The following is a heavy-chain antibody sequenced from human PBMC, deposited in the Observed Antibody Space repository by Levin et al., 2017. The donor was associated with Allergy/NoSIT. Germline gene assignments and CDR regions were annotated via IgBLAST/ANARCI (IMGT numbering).Heavy chain of an antibody. Sequence: GGSLRLSCAASGFTFSSYAMHWVRQAPGKGLEWVAVISYDGSNKYYADSVKGRFTISRDNSKNTLYLQMNSLRAEDTAVYYCARAPHSSGWSIYDAFDIWGQGTMVTVSS. CDR1: GFTFSSYA. V-gene: IGHV3-30-3*01. CDR3: ARAPHSSGWSIYDAFDI. D-gene: IGHD6-19*01. CDR2: ISYDGSNK. J-gene: IGHJ3*02.